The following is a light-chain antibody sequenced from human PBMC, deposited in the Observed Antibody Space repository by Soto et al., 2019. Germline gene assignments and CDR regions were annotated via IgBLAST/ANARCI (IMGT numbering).Light chain of an antibody. CDR1: SSDVGSYKF. Sequence: QSVLTQPASVSGSPGQSITISCPGTSSDVGSYKFVSWYQQYPGKAPKLMIYEGSKRPSGVSDRFSGSKSGNTASLTISGLQAEDEADYFCCSYAGGSNVFGAGTKVTVL. J-gene: IGLJ1*01. CDR2: EGS. CDR3: CSYAGGSNV. V-gene: IGLV2-23*03.